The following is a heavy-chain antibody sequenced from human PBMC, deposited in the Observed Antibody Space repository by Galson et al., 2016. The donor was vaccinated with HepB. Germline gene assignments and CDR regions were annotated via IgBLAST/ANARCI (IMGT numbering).Heavy chain of an antibody. CDR1: GGAFSSYA. CDR2: IRPSIGTA. D-gene: IGHD3-3*01. CDR3: ARGGGITMTPWALEY. J-gene: IGHJ4*02. Sequence: SVKVSCKAPGGAFSSYAFSWVRQAPGQGLEWVGGIRPSIGTAHYTQKFQDRVTLTADETTTTVYMEVTSLRFEDTAVYYCARGGGITMTPWALEYWGQGTLVTVSP. V-gene: IGHV1-69*13.